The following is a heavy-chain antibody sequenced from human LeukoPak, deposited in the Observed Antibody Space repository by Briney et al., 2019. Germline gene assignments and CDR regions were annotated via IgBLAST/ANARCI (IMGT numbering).Heavy chain of an antibody. CDR1: GFTFSSYS. Sequence: GGSLRLSCAASGFTFSSYSMNWVRQAPGKGLEWVSYISSSGSIIYYADSVKGRFTISRDNAKNSLYLQMNSLRAEDTAVYYCARREAAAGTIVPPSSFWGQGTLVTVSS. D-gene: IGHD6-13*01. V-gene: IGHV3-48*04. CDR2: ISSSGSII. CDR3: ARREAAAGTIVPPSSF. J-gene: IGHJ4*02.